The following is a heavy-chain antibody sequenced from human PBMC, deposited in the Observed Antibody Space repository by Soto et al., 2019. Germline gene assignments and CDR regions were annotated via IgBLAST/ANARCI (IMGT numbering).Heavy chain of an antibody. Sequence: PSETLSLTCTVSGGSISSYYWSWIRQPPGKGLEWIGYIYYSGSTNYNPSLKSRVTISVDTSKNQFSLKLSSVTAADTAVYYCARGSASSMYWFDPWGQGTLVTVSS. D-gene: IGHD3-10*01. J-gene: IGHJ5*02. CDR1: GGSISSYY. CDR3: ARGSASSMYWFDP. V-gene: IGHV4-59*01. CDR2: IYYSGST.